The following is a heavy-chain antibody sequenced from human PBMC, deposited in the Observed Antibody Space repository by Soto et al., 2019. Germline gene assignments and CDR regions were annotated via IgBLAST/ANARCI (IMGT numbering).Heavy chain of an antibody. CDR1: GGSITRRNYY. CDR2: MHYGGST. J-gene: IGHJ6*02. D-gene: IGHD6-13*01. V-gene: IGHV4-39*01. Sequence: QLQLQESGPGLVKPSETLSLTCSVSGGSITRRNYYWGWIRQSPGKGLEWIASMHYGGSTFYKASLRSRASISADTSKTQLSRNRRSVTTADTAVYYCGRRRVAAGDYYSGMDVWGQGPTATVPS. CDR3: GRRRVAAGDYYSGMDV.